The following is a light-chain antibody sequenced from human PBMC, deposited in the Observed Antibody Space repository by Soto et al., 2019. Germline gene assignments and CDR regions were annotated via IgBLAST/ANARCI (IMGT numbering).Light chain of an antibody. CDR1: SSNIGAGYD. Sequence: QSVLTQPPSVSGAPGQRVTISCTGSSSNIGAGYDVHWYQQLPGTAPKLLIYGNSNRPSGVPDRFSGSKSGTSASLAITGLRAADEADYHCQSYDISLSGWVFGGGTKLTVL. J-gene: IGLJ3*02. V-gene: IGLV1-40*01. CDR2: GNS. CDR3: QSYDISLSGWV.